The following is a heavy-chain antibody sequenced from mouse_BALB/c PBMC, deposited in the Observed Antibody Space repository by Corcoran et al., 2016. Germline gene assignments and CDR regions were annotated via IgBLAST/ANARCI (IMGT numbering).Heavy chain of an antibody. CDR2: ILPGSGST. CDR3: ARGDYYGSSSPYAMDH. J-gene: IGHJ4*01. V-gene: IGHV1-9*01. Sequence: QVQLQQSGAELMKPGASVKISCKATGYTFSSYWIEWVKQRPGHGLEWIGEILPGSGSTNYNEKFKGKATFTADTSSNTAYMQLSSLTSEDSAVYYCARGDYYGSSSPYAMDHWGQGTSVTVSS. D-gene: IGHD1-1*01. CDR1: GYTFSSYW.